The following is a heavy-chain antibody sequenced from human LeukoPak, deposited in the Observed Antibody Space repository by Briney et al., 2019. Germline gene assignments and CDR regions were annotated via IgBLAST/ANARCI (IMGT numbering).Heavy chain of an antibody. CDR2: INHSGST. J-gene: IGHJ5*02. CDR1: GGSISSSNW. D-gene: IGHD6-13*01. V-gene: IGHV4-4*02. CDR3: ARLKIAAAAP. Sequence: SETLSLTCAVSGGSISSSNWWSWVRQPPGKGLEWIGEINHSGSTNYNPSLKSRVTISVDTSKNQFSLKLSSVTAADTAVYYCARLKIAAAAPWGQGTLVTVSS.